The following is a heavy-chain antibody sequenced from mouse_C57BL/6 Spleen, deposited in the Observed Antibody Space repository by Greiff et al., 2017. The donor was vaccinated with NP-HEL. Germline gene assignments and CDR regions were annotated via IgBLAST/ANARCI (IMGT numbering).Heavy chain of an antibody. CDR2: ISDGGSYT. CDR3: ERQAGYYLYYFDY. Sequence: EVQVVESGGGLVKPGGSLKLSCAASGFTFSSYAMSWVRQTPEKRLEWVATISDGGSYTYYPDNVKGRFTISRDNAKNNLYLQMSHLKSEDTAMYYCERQAGYYLYYFDYWGKGTTLTVSS. CDR1: GFTFSSYA. V-gene: IGHV5-4*01. D-gene: IGHD2-3*01. J-gene: IGHJ2*01.